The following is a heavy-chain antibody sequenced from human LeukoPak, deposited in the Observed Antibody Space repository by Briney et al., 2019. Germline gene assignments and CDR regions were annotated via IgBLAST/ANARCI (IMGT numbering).Heavy chain of an antibody. V-gene: IGHV3-21*01. CDR2: ISSSSSYI. D-gene: IGHD1-1*01. CDR1: GFTFSSYN. J-gene: IGHJ3*02. Sequence: PGGSLRLSCAASGFTFSSYNMNWVRQAPGKGLEWVSSISSSSSYIYYADSVKGRFTIFRDNAKNSLYLQMNSLRAEDTAVYYCARVQYIEAFDIWGQGTMVTVSS. CDR3: ARVQYIEAFDI.